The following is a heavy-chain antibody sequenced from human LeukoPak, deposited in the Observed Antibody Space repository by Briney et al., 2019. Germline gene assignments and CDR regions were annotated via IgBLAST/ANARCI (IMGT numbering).Heavy chain of an antibody. CDR3: ARESPEKYCLDY. J-gene: IGHJ4*02. CDR1: GGSISSYY. D-gene: IGHD2/OR15-2a*01. Sequence: SETLSLTCTVSGGSISSYYWSWIRQPPGKGLEWIGSIYHSGSTYYNPSLKSRVTISVDTSKNQFSLKLSSVTAADTAVYYCARESPEKYCLDYWGQGTLVTVSS. V-gene: IGHV4-38-2*02. CDR2: IYHSGST.